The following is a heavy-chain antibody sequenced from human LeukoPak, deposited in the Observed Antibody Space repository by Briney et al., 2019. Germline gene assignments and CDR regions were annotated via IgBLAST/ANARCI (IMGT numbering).Heavy chain of an antibody. V-gene: IGHV4-39*01. D-gene: IGHD1-1*01. J-gene: IGHJ5*02. Sequence: SETLSLTCTVSGGSISSSSYYWGWIRQPPGKGLEWIGSIYYSGSTYYNPSLKSRVTISVDTSKNQFSLKLSSVTAADTAVYYCARYINANWFDPWGQGTLVTVSS. CDR2: IYYSGST. CDR3: ARYINANWFDP. CDR1: GGSISSSSYY.